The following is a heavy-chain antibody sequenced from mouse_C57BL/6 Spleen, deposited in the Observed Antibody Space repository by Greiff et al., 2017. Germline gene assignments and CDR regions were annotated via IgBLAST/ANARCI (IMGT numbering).Heavy chain of an antibody. D-gene: IGHD1-1*01. J-gene: IGHJ4*01. V-gene: IGHV5-17*01. Sequence: EVKLVESGGGLVKPGGSLKLSCAASGFTFSDYGMHWVRQAPEKGLEWVAYISSGSSTIYYADTVKGRFTISRDNAKNTLFLQMTSLRSEDTARYYCARRGSSRYAMDYWGQGTSVTVSS. CDR1: GFTFSDYG. CDR2: ISSGSSTI. CDR3: ARRGSSRYAMDY.